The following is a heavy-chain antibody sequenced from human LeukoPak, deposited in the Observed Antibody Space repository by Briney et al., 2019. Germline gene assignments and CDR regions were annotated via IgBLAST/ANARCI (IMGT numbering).Heavy chain of an antibody. CDR3: ARSGYCSGGSCRNWFDP. V-gene: IGHV1-69*13. D-gene: IGHD2-15*01. Sequence: SVKVSCKASGYTFTSYGISWVRQAPGQGLEWMGWIIPIFGTANYAQKFQGRVTITADESTSTAYMELSSLRSEDTAVYYCARSGYCSGGSCRNWFDPWGQGTLVTVSS. CDR2: IIPIFGTA. J-gene: IGHJ5*02. CDR1: GYTFTSYG.